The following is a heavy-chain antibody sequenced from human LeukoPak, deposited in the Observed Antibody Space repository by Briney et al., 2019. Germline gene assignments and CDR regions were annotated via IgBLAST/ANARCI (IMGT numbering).Heavy chain of an antibody. Sequence: GGSLRLSCAASGFTFSSYSMNWVRQAPGKGLEWVSSISSSSSYIYYADSVKGRFTISRDNAKNSLYLQRNSLRAEDTAVYYCAGSYYDILTGYYRPGLFDYWGQGTLVTVSS. CDR3: AGSYYDILTGYYRPGLFDY. J-gene: IGHJ4*02. D-gene: IGHD3-9*01. V-gene: IGHV3-21*01. CDR2: ISSSSSYI. CDR1: GFTFSSYS.